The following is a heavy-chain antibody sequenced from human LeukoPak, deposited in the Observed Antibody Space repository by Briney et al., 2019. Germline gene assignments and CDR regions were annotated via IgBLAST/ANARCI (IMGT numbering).Heavy chain of an antibody. CDR2: IIPIFGTA. J-gene: IGHJ2*01. D-gene: IGHD6-6*01. CDR1: GGTFSSYA. CDR3: ASIIAARRTHYWYFDL. Sequence: SVKVSCKASGGTFSSYATGWVRQAPGQGLEWVGGIIPIFGTANYAQKFQGRVTITTDESTSTAYMELSSLRSEDTAVYYCASIIAARRTHYWYFDLWGRGTLVTVSS. V-gene: IGHV1-69*05.